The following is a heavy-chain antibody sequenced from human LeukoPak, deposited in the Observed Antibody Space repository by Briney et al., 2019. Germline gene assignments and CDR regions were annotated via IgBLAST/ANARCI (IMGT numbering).Heavy chain of an antibody. D-gene: IGHD3-3*01. CDR3: ARGIRFLEWLSGFDY. CDR1: GFTFDDYG. V-gene: IGHV3-20*04. CDR2: INWNGGST. Sequence: GGSLRLSCAASGFTFDDYGMSWVRQVPGKGLEWVSGINWNGGSTGYADSVKGRFTISRDNAKNSLYLQMDSLRVEDTALYYCARGIRFLEWLSGFDYWGQGSLVTVSS. J-gene: IGHJ4*02.